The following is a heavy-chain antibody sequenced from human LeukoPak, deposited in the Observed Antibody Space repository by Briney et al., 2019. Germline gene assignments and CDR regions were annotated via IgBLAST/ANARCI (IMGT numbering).Heavy chain of an antibody. CDR1: GFTFSSYG. CDR3: ARVATKDVSAFDI. J-gene: IGHJ3*02. V-gene: IGHV3-33*01. Sequence: GRSLRLSCAASGFTFSSYGMHWVRQAPGKGLEWVAVIWYDGSNKYYTDSVKGRFTISRDNSKNTLYLQMNSLRAEDTAVYYCARVATKDVSAFDIWGQGTMVTVSS. D-gene: IGHD2-21*02. CDR2: IWYDGSNK.